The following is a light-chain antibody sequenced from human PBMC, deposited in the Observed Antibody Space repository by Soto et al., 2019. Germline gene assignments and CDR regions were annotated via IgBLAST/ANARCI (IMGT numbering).Light chain of an antibody. CDR1: QSVDRN. CDR2: GAV. CDR3: QQFHDWPPWT. J-gene: IGKJ1*01. V-gene: IGKV3-15*01. Sequence: EVVITQSPATLSVSPGERATLSCRASQSVDRNLAWYQQKPGQAPRLLIYGAVIRATGIPARFGGSGSGTEFTLTISSLQSEDFAVYYCQQFHDWPPWTFGQGTKVDIK.